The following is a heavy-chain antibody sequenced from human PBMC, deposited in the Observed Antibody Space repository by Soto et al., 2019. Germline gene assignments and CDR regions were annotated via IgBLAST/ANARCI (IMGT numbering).Heavy chain of an antibody. CDR3: VRQGIDYLHGLVDV. D-gene: IGHD4-17*01. CDR1: SGPDRSHN. Sequence: QVQLQQSGPRLVKPSETLSLTCTVSSGPDRSHNWGWIRQPPGRGLEWIGYVYNTEDTAYNPSLRGQVTISADTSTNDISLTLNSVTAADTAVYYCVRQGIDYLHGLVDVWGQGTTVSVSS. CDR2: VYNTEDT. V-gene: IGHV4-59*08. J-gene: IGHJ6*02.